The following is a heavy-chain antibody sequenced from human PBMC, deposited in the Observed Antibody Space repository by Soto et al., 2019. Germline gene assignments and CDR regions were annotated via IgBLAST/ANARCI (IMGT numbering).Heavy chain of an antibody. D-gene: IGHD6-19*01. CDR3: VRDRALDSSGHWFDS. CDR1: GRPVSSGGYY. CDR2: IYHIGSP. Sequence: SETLSLTCTVSGRPVSSGGYYWTWIRQFPGKGLEWIGYIYHIGSPSYNPSLKSRLSMSLDASKNQFSLNLTSVTAAGTAIYYCVRDRALDSSGHWFDSWGQGTLVTVSS. V-gene: IGHV4-31*03. J-gene: IGHJ5*01.